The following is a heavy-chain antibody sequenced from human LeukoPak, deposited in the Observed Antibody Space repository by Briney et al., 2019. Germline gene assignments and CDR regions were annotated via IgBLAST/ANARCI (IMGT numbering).Heavy chain of an antibody. Sequence: ASVKVSCKASGYTFTDYHMHWVRQAPGQGLEWMGWINPNSGGTNYAQKFQGRVTMTRDTSISTAYMELSSLRSDDTAVYYCARGYCSGDCFTLFDYWGQGTLVTVAS. CDR1: GYTFTDYH. J-gene: IGHJ4*02. CDR2: INPNSGGT. D-gene: IGHD2-21*02. V-gene: IGHV1-2*02. CDR3: ARGYCSGDCFTLFDY.